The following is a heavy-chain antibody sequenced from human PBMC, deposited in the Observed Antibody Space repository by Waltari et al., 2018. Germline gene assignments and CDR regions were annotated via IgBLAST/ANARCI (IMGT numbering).Heavy chain of an antibody. CDR1: GFTFVTYC. CDR2: SNSDGRRT. D-gene: IGHD5-12*01. V-gene: IGHV3-74*01. Sequence: EVQLVESGGGLVQPGVSLRITGPASGFTFVTYCMHWVRQAPGKGLLWVSRSNSDGRRTSNADSVKGRFTLSRDNAKNTLYLQINSLRAEDTAVYYCARAHYSGSYLDYWGQGTLVTVSS. CDR3: ARAHYSGSYLDY. J-gene: IGHJ4*02.